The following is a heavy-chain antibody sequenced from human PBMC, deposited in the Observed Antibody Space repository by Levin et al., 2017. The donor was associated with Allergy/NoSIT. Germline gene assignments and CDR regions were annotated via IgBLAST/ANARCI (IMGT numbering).Heavy chain of an antibody. V-gene: IGHV4-61*02. CDR1: GASISRGFYY. Sequence: SETLSLTCSVSGASISRGFYYWSWIRQPAGEGLEWIGRIYVTGSTTYIPSLKSRATISLDRSKDQVSLKINSVTAADTAVYYCARDLERFSGYKPYCYMDVWGKGTTVTVSS. CDR2: IYVTGST. CDR3: ARDLERFSGYKPYCYMDV. J-gene: IGHJ6*03. D-gene: IGHD5-12*01.